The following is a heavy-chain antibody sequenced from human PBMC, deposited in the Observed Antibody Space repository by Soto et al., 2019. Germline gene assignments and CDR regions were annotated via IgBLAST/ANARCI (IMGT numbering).Heavy chain of an antibody. CDR3: ARRGTSFDIVY. J-gene: IGHJ4*02. CDR1: GFTFSSYA. CDR2: ITGSGHIT. V-gene: IGHV3-23*01. Sequence: PGGSLRLSCTASGFTFSSYAMSWVRQAPGKGLEWVSTITGSGHITYYADSVKGRFTFSRDNSKNTLYLQMNSLRAEDTAVYYCARRGTSFDIVYWGQGTLVTVSS. D-gene: IGHD2-2*01.